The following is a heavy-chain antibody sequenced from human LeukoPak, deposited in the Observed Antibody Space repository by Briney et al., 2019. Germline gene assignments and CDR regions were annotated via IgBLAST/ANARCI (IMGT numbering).Heavy chain of an antibody. CDR1: GGSISSYY. CDR2: INHSGST. Sequence: SETLSLTCTVSGGSISSYYWSWLRQPPGKGLEWIGEINHSGSTNYNPSLKSRVTISVDTSKNQFSLKLSSVTAADTAMYYCARQDIVVVVAATPWGPFDYWGQGTLVTVSS. J-gene: IGHJ4*02. D-gene: IGHD2-15*01. V-gene: IGHV4-34*01. CDR3: ARQDIVVVVAATPWGPFDY.